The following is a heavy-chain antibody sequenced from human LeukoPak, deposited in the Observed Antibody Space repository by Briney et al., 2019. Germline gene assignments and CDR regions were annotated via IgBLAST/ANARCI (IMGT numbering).Heavy chain of an antibody. CDR3: AKDTYGSGYYLGFNY. J-gene: IGHJ4*02. Sequence: PGGSLRLSCAASGFTFDDYAMHWVRQAPGKGLEWVSGISWNSGSIGYADSVKGRFTISRDNAKNSLYLQMNSLRAEDTALYYCAKDTYGSGYYLGFNYWGQGTLVTVSS. V-gene: IGHV3-9*01. D-gene: IGHD3-22*01. CDR1: GFTFDDYA. CDR2: ISWNSGSI.